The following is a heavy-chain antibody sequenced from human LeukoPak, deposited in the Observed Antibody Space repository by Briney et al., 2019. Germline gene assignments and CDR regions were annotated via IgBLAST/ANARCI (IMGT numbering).Heavy chain of an antibody. D-gene: IGHD3-22*01. V-gene: IGHV4-59*01. J-gene: IGHJ4*02. CDR3: ARVFSGYYENNGWDY. CDR2: IYYSGNT. Sequence: PSETLSLTCTVSGDSMSSYYWSWLRQPPGKGLEWIGNIYYSGNTNYNPSLKSRVTISVDRSKNHFSLKLSSVTAADTAVYFCARVFSGYYENNGWDYWGQGTLVTVSS. CDR1: GDSMSSYY.